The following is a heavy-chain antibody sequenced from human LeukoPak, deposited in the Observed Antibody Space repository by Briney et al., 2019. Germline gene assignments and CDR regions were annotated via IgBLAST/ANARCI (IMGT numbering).Heavy chain of an antibody. J-gene: IGHJ4*02. V-gene: IGHV3-48*04. CDR2: ISSSSSTI. Sequence: GGSLRLSCAASGFTFSSYSMNWVRQAPGKGLEWVSYISSSSSTIYYADPVKGRFTISRDNAKNSLYLQMNSLRAEDTAVYYCARGSGYYSYYFDYWGQGTLVTVSS. D-gene: IGHD3-22*01. CDR1: GFTFSSYS. CDR3: ARGSGYYSYYFDY.